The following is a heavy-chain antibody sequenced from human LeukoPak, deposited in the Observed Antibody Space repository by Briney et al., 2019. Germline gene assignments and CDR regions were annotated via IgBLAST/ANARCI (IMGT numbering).Heavy chain of an antibody. J-gene: IGHJ3*02. CDR2: IYTSGST. Sequence: SETLSLTCTVSGGSISSYYWSWIRQPAGKGLEWIGRIYTSGSTNYNPSLKSRVTISVDTSKNQFSLKLSSVTAADTAVYYCARHHCSGGSCYFTPDAFDIWGQGTMVTVSS. CDR1: GGSISSYY. D-gene: IGHD2-15*01. V-gene: IGHV4-4*07. CDR3: ARHHCSGGSCYFTPDAFDI.